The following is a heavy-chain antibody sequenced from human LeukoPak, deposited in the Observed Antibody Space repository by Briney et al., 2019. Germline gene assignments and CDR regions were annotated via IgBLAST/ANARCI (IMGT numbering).Heavy chain of an antibody. CDR1: GFTFSSYA. CDR2: IKFDGTSK. V-gene: IGHV3-30*02. D-gene: IGHD5-18*01. J-gene: IGHJ6*03. CDR3: AKDSKNTAVAPFYYYYMDV. Sequence: GGSLRLSCAASGFTFSSYAMSWVRQAPGKGLEWVSFIKFDGTSKHYADSVKGRFTTSRDNSKNTVYLQMNSLRVEDTALYYCAKDSKNTAVAPFYYYYMDVWGKGTTVTVSS.